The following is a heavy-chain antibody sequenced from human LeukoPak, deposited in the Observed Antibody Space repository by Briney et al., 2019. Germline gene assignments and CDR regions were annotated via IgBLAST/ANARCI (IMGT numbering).Heavy chain of an antibody. CDR1: GFTFSSYG. J-gene: IGHJ4*02. V-gene: IGHV3-30*18. CDR2: ISYDGRNK. CDR3: AKEREFYYGSGSYDY. Sequence: GGSLRLSCAASGFTFSSYGMHWVRQAPGRGLEWVAVISYDGRNKYFADSVKGRFTISRDNSKNTLYLQMNSLRAEDTAVYYCAKEREFYYGSGSYDYWGQGTLVTVSS. D-gene: IGHD3-10*01.